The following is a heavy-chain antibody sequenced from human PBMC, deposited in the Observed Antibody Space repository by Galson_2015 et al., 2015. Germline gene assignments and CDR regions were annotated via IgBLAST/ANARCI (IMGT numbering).Heavy chain of an antibody. J-gene: IGHJ4*02. CDR2: ISYDGSNK. V-gene: IGHV3-30*03. CDR3: ARDSGPETTVTNDFDY. D-gene: IGHD4-17*01. Sequence: SLRLSCAASGFTFSSYGMHWVRQAPGKGLEWVAVISYDGSNKYYADSVKGRFTISRDNSKNTLYLQMNSLRAEDTAVYYCARDSGPETTVTNDFDYWGQGTLVTVSS. CDR1: GFTFSSYG.